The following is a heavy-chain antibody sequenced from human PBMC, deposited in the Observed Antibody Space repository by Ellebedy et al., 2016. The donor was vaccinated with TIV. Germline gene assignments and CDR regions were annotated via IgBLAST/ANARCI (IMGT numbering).Heavy chain of an antibody. D-gene: IGHD4-23*01. V-gene: IGHV1-69*13. CDR1: GYTFTAYH. CDR2: IIPIFGTA. CDR3: ARDDATVVTKSYYYYVMDV. J-gene: IGHJ6*02. Sequence: ASVKVSCKTSGYTFTAYHIHWVRQAPGQGLEWMGGIIPIFGTANYAQKFQGRVTITADESTSTAYMELSSLRSEDTAVYYCARDDATVVTKSYYYYVMDVWGQGTTVTVSS.